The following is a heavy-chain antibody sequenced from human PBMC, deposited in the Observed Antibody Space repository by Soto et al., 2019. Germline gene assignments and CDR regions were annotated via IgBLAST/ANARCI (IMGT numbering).Heavy chain of an antibody. CDR3: TRVRAIVSYDSSGYYDFDY. CDR1: GFTFGDYA. D-gene: IGHD3-22*01. J-gene: IGHJ4*02. Sequence: GSLRLSCTASGFTFGDYAMSWVRQAPGKGLEWVGFIRSKAYGGTTEYAASVKGRFTISRDDSKSIAYLQMNSLKPEDTAVYYCTRVRAIVSYDSSGYYDFDYWGQGTLVTVSS. CDR2: IRSKAYGGTT. V-gene: IGHV3-49*04.